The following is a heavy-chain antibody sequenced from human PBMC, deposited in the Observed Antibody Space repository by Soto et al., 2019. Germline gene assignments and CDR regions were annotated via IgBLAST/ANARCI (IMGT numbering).Heavy chain of an antibody. D-gene: IGHD3-16*02. J-gene: IGHJ4*02. CDR1: GGSISSSSYY. V-gene: IGHV4-39*01. Sequence: SETLALTCNVSGGSISSSSYYWGWIRQPPGKGLEWIGSIYYSGSTYYNPSLKSRVTISVDTSKNQFSLKLSSVTAADTAVYYCASYMITFGGVIAADDYWGQGTLVTVSS. CDR2: IYYSGST. CDR3: ASYMITFGGVIAADDY.